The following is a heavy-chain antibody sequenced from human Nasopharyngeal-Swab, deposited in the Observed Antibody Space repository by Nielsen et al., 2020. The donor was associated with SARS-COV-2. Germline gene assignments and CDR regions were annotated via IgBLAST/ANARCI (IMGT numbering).Heavy chain of an antibody. D-gene: IGHD3-3*01. Sequence: WIRQPPGKGLEWIGYIYYSGSTNYNPSLKSRVTISVDTSKNQFSLKLSSVTAADTAVYYCARVGLGRITIFGVVTRGGFDPWGQGTLVTVSS. CDR3: ARVGLGRITIFGVVTRGGFDP. J-gene: IGHJ5*02. CDR2: IYYSGST. V-gene: IGHV4-59*12.